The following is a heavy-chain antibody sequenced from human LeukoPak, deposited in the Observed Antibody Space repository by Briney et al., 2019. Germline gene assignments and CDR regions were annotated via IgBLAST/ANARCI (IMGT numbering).Heavy chain of an antibody. J-gene: IGHJ6*02. V-gene: IGHV3-23*01. Sequence: ASLRLSCAASGFTFSSYAMSWVRQAPGKGLEWVSAISGSGGSTYYADSVKGRFTISRDNSKNTLYLQMNSLRAEDTAVYYCAKRDSSGYYYDYYYYYGMDVWGQGTTVTVSS. CDR2: ISGSGGST. CDR1: GFTFSSYA. D-gene: IGHD3-22*01. CDR3: AKRDSSGYYYDYYYYYGMDV.